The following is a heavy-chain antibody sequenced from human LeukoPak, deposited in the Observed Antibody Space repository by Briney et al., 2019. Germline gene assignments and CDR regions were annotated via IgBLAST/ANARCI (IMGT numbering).Heavy chain of an antibody. CDR1: GYTFTSYD. D-gene: IGHD4-11*01. J-gene: IGHJ5*02. Sequence: ASVKVSCKASGYTFTSYDINWVRQATGQGLERMGWMNPNSGNTGYAQKFQGRVTMTRNTSISTAYMELSSLRSEDTAVYYCARDKYSNYDLDPWGQGTLVTVSS. V-gene: IGHV1-8*01. CDR2: MNPNSGNT. CDR3: ARDKYSNYDLDP.